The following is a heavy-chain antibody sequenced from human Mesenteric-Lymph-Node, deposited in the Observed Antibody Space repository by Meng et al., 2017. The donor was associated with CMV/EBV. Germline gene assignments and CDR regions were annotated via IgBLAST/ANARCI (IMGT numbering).Heavy chain of an antibody. CDR1: GGSISSISYY. CDR2: IYYSGST. J-gene: IGHJ4*02. V-gene: IGHV4-39*01. CDR3: ARLLPELEYGPPDY. D-gene: IGHD1-1*01. Sequence: GGSISSISYYWGWIRQPPGKGLEWIGSIYYSGSTYYNPSLKSRVTISVDTSKNQFSLKLSSVTAADTAVYYCARLLPELEYGPPDYWGQGTLVTVSS.